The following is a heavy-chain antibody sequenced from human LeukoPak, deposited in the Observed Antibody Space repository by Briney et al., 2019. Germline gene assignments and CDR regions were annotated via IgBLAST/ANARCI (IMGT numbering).Heavy chain of an antibody. CDR1: GFTFSSFW. V-gene: IGHV3-73*01. CDR3: TRGYGDYGYLTDY. D-gene: IGHD4-17*01. J-gene: IGHJ4*02. Sequence: PGGSLRLSCVASGFTFSSFWMSWVRQAPGKGLEWVGHIRSKANSYATAYAPSLKGRFTISRDDSKNTAYLQMNSLKTEDTAVYYCTRGYGDYGYLTDYWGQGTLVTVSS. CDR2: IRSKANSYAT.